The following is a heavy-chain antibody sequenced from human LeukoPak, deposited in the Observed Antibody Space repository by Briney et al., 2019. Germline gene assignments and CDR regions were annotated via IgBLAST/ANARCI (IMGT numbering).Heavy chain of an antibody. V-gene: IGHV3-30*18. J-gene: IGHJ4*01. CDR1: GFSLTTFD. Sequence: PGGSLRLSCAASGFSLTTFDIHWVRQAPGKGLERVPLISHDGRDIYYLDSVEGRFTISRDNSKNTVYLQMNSLRNEDTGVYYCAKPSKDDNASWXXYFDSW. CDR3: AKPSKDDNASWXXYFDS. CDR2: ISHDGRDI. D-gene: IGHD6-13*01.